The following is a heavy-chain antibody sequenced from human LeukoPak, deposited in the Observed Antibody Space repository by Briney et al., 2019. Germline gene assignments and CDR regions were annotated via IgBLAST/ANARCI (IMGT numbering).Heavy chain of an antibody. CDR2: INHSGST. CDR3: ARRRGYCSSTSCYGYPTGKWFDP. Sequence: SETLSLTCAVYGGSFSGYYWSWIRQPPGKGLEWIGEINHSGSTNYNPSLKSRVTISVDTSKNQFSLKLSSVTAAGTAVYYCARRRGYCSSTSCYGYPTGKWFDPWGQGTLVTVSS. V-gene: IGHV4-34*01. CDR1: GGSFSGYY. J-gene: IGHJ5*02. D-gene: IGHD2-2*01.